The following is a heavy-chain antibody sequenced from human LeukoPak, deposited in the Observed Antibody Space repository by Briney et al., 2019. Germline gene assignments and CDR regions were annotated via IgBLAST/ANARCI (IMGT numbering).Heavy chain of an antibody. J-gene: IGHJ3*02. CDR3: ARLDKGRGAFDI. Sequence: SETLSLTCTVSGGSISSSSYYWGWIRQPPGKGLEWIGSIYYSGSTYYNPSLKSRVTISVDTSKNQFSLKLSSVTAADTAVYYCARLDKGRGAFDIWGQGTMVTVSS. CDR1: GGSISSSSYY. CDR2: IYYSGST. V-gene: IGHV4-39*01. D-gene: IGHD3-22*01.